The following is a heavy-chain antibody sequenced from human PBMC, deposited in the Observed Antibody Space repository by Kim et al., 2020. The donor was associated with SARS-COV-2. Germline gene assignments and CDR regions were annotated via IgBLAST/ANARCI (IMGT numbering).Heavy chain of an antibody. CDR1: GFRFSDYY. CDR3: VREPSN. V-gene: IGHV3-11*01. CDR2: INGDGSSM. J-gene: IGHJ4*02. Sequence: GGSLRLSCEASGFRFSDYYMSWIRQAPGKGLEWVAYINGDGSSMKCADSVNGRFSISRDNANKSLALQMNSLTPEETAVYYSVREPSNCGEGTLVTVSS. D-gene: IGHD6-6*01.